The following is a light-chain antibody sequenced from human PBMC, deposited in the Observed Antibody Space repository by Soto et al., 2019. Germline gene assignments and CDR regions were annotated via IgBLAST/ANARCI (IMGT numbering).Light chain of an antibody. J-gene: IGLJ1*01. Sequence: QSALTQPASVSGSPGQSITISCTGTSSDLGGFNYVSWYQQHPGKAPKLMIYEVNKRPSGVPDRFSGSKSGNTASLTVSGLQAEDEADYYCSSYAGSSNVFGTGTKVTVL. CDR3: SSYAGSSNV. V-gene: IGLV2-8*01. CDR1: SSDLGGFNY. CDR2: EVN.